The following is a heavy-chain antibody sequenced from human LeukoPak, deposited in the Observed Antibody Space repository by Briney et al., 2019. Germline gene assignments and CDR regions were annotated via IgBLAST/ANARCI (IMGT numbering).Heavy chain of an antibody. CDR1: GFTVSSNY. CDR2: IYSGGRT. D-gene: IGHD6-13*01. Sequence: GESLRLSCAASGFTVSSNYMSWVRQAPGKGLEWVSVIYSGGRTYYADSVKGRFTISRDNSKNTLYLQMNSLRAEDTAVYYCARGPSSSWSDFDYWGQGTLVTVSS. V-gene: IGHV3-66*02. CDR3: ARGPSSSWSDFDY. J-gene: IGHJ4*02.